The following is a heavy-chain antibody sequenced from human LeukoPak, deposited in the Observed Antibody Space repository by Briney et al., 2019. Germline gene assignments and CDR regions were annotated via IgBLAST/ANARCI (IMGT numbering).Heavy chain of an antibody. CDR2: ISAYNGNT. J-gene: IGHJ6*02. CDR1: GYTFTIYG. V-gene: IGHV1-18*01. CDR3: AREGYFGSGIDYYYGMDV. D-gene: IGHD3-10*01. Sequence: ASVKVSCKASGYTFTIYGITWVRQAPGQGLEWMGWISAYNGNTKYAQKLQGRVTMTTDTSTSTAYMELRSLRSDDTAVYYCAREGYFGSGIDYYYGMDVWGQGTTVTVSS.